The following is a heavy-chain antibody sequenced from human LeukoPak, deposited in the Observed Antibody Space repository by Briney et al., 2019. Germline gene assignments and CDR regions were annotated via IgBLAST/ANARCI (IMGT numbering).Heavy chain of an antibody. J-gene: IGHJ4*02. Sequence: SVKVSCKASGGTFSSYAISWVRQAPGQGLEWMGRIIPILGIANYAQKFQGRVTITADKSTSTAYMELSSLRSEDTAVYYCARDPRESISTMVRGVIDDYWGQGTLVTASS. CDR1: GGTFSSYA. V-gene: IGHV1-69*04. D-gene: IGHD3-10*01. CDR3: ARDPRESISTMVRGVIDDY. CDR2: IIPILGIA.